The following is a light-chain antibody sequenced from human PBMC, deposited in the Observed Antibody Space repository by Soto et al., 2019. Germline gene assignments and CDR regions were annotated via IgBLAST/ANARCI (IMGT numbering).Light chain of an antibody. Sequence: EVVLTQSPATLSLSPGERATLSCRASQSVSRYLAWFQQKPGQAPRLLISGVSNAATGIPDRFSGSGSGTDFTLTSGNLEPEDVAVYYCHIRKNWGMYTFGQGTKLASK. J-gene: IGKJ2*01. CDR1: QSVSRY. CDR3: HIRKNWGMYT. V-gene: IGKV3-11*01. CDR2: GVS.